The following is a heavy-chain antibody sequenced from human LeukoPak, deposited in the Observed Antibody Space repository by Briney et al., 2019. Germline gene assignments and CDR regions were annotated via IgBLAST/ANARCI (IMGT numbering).Heavy chain of an antibody. CDR1: GFTFSSYS. CDR2: ISGSGGST. V-gene: IGHV3-23*01. J-gene: IGHJ5*02. Sequence: GGSLRLSCAASGFTFSSYSMNWVRQAPGKGLEWVSAISGSGGSTYYADSVKGRFTISRDNSKNTLYLQMNSLRAEDTAVYYCAKVGLLWFGELSWFDPWGQGTLVTVSS. CDR3: AKVGLLWFGELSWFDP. D-gene: IGHD3-10*01.